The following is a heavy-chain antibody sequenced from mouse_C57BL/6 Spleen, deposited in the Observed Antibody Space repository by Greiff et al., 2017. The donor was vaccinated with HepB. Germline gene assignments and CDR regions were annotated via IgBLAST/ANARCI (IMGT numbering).Heavy chain of an antibody. CDR1: GYAFSSYW. Sequence: VKLVESGAELVKPGASVKISCKASGYAFSSYWMNWVKQRPGKGLEWIGQIDPGDGDTNYNGKFKGKATLTADKSSSTAYMQLSSLTSEDSAVYFCARSYYGSYDGAYWGQGTLVTVSA. CDR2: IDPGDGDT. CDR3: ARSYYGSYDGAY. J-gene: IGHJ3*01. D-gene: IGHD2-1*01. V-gene: IGHV1-80*01.